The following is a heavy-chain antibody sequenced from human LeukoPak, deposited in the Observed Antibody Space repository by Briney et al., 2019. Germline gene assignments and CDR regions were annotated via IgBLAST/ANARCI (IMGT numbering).Heavy chain of an antibody. CDR1: GYTFTNYG. CDR2: VSAYADNT. D-gene: IGHD2-15*01. J-gene: IGHJ4*02. CDR3: ARDCIGCHGFDH. V-gene: IGHV1-18*01. Sequence: ASVKVSCKASGYTFTNYGISWVRQAPGQGLEWMGWVSAYADNTNYVQKVQGRVTMTTDTSTSTAYMELRSLRSDATAVYYCARDCIGCHGFDHWGQGTLVTVSS.